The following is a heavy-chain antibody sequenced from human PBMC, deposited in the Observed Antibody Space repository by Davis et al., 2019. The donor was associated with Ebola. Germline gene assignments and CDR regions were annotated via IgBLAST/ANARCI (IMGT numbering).Heavy chain of an antibody. Sequence: SETLSLTCTVSGGSISNYFWSWIRQPPGKGLEWIGYIYYSGNTNYNPSLRSRVTISVDTSKNQLYLKLSSVTAADTAVYYCARHLWGDLYVPFDYWGPGTLVTVSS. J-gene: IGHJ4*02. CDR3: ARHLWGDLYVPFDY. CDR2: IYYSGNT. V-gene: IGHV4-59*08. CDR1: GGSISNYF. D-gene: IGHD2-2*02.